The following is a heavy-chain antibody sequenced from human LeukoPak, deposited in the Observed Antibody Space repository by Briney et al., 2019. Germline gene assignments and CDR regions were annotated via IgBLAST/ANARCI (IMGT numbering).Heavy chain of an antibody. D-gene: IGHD3-22*01. V-gene: IGHV4-39*02. CDR3: VRDTQVYYFDSGGLGHFDF. Sequence: PSETLSLSCNVSGASISTGTSYWGWIRQPPGRGLEWIGSIYHSGYTYYNPSLKSRVTISVDTSKNQFSLKLSSLTAADTAVYYCVRDTQVYYFDSGGLGHFDFWGRGTLVTVSS. CDR2: IYHSGYT. CDR1: GASISTGTSY. J-gene: IGHJ2*01.